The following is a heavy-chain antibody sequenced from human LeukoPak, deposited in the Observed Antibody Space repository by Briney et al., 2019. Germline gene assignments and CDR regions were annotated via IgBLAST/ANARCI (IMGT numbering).Heavy chain of an antibody. CDR1: GFTFSSYA. D-gene: IGHD3-10*01. J-gene: IGHJ4*02. Sequence: PGGSLRLSCAASGFTFSSYAMHWVRQAPGKGLEWVAVISYDGSNKYYADSVKGRFTISRDNSKNTLYLQMNSLRAEDTAVYYCARNPEGEFGGLLYWGQGTLDTVSS. CDR2: ISYDGSNK. CDR3: ARNPEGEFGGLLY. V-gene: IGHV3-30*01.